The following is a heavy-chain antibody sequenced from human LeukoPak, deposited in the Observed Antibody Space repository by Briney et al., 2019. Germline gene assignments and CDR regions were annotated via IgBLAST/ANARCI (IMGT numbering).Heavy chain of an antibody. CDR3: AREDGAGSYGICDY. D-gene: IGHD1-26*01. Sequence: GGSLRLSCAASGFTFGDYGMSWIRQAPGKGLEWVSGINWNGGSTGYADSVKGRFTISRDNAKKSLYLQMNSLRAEDTALYYCAREDGAGSYGICDYWGQGTLVTVSA. CDR2: INWNGGST. CDR1: GFTFGDYG. V-gene: IGHV3-20*04. J-gene: IGHJ4*02.